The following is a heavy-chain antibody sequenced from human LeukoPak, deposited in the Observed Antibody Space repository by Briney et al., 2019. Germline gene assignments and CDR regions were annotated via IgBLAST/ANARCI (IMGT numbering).Heavy chain of an antibody. CDR1: GYTFTNYY. V-gene: IGHV1-46*01. CDR3: ARGGKGNADGYNQALNY. D-gene: IGHD5-24*01. CDR2: INPSGGST. J-gene: IGHJ4*02. Sequence: ASVKVSCEASGYTFTNYYIHWVRQAPGQGLEWMGIINPSGGSTSYAQKFQGRGTMTRDTSTSTVYMELSSLRSEDTAVYYCARGGKGNADGYNQALNYWGQGTLVTVSS.